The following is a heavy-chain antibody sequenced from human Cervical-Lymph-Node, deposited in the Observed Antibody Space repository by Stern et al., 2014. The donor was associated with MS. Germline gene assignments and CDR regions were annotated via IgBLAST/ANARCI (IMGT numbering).Heavy chain of an antibody. J-gene: IGHJ4*02. D-gene: IGHD3-22*01. CDR1: GFTFEDYS. V-gene: IGHV3-9*01. Sequence: EVKLVESGGGLVQPGRSLRLSCVASGFTFEDYSMHWVRQAPGKGLEWVLTITWHSNSLAYVDSVEGRLNISRDHDRTSLYLQMNNLRADDTTFYYCAKAAYFDSSGPIGNWGQGTLVIVSS. CDR2: ITWHSNSL. CDR3: AKAAYFDSSGPIGN.